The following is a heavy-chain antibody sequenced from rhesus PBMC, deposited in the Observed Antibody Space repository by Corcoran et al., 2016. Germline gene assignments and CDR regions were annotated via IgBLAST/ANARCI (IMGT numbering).Heavy chain of an antibody. CDR3: VRDRDYGNSLDY. V-gene: IGHV4-169*02. CDR2: IYGSGSST. CDR1: GGPLRRRY. D-gene: IGHD4-35*01. Sequence: QLQLQESGQGLVKPSETLSVTCAVSGGPLRRRYCSWIRQAPGKGLERYGYIYGSGSSTNYNPSLKSRVTLSVDTSKNQFSLKLSSVTAADTAVYYCVRDRDYGNSLDYWGQGVLVTVSS. J-gene: IGHJ4*01.